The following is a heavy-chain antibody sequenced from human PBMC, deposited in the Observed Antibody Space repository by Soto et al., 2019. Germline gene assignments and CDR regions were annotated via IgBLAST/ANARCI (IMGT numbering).Heavy chain of an antibody. CDR2: VFYTGYT. V-gene: IGHV4-39*01. CDR3: ARHRYSSGWYGLTHEFDS. CDR1: GGSISNSSYY. Sequence: QLHLQESGPGLVKPPETLFLTCSVSGGSISNSSYYWGWIRQPPGKGLEWIGSVFYTGYTYYNPSLNSRVSVSVDTSKNQFYLHLGSVTAADSATYYCARHRYSSGWYGLTHEFDSWGQGILVTVSS. D-gene: IGHD6-19*01. J-gene: IGHJ4*02.